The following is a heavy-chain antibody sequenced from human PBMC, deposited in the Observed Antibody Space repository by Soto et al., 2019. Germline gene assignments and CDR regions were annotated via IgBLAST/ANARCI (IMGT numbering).Heavy chain of an antibody. CDR2: IYYSGST. CDR3: ARDWGAAAAPGVLAI. CDR1: GDSVSRGTYS. J-gene: IGHJ6*02. Sequence: SETLSLTCTVSGDSVSRGTYSWSWFRQTPGKGLEWIGYIYYSGSTYYNPSLKSRVTISVDTSKNQFSLKLSSVTAADTAVYYCARDWGAAAAPGVLAICGQRTTVLGSS. V-gene: IGHV4-30-4*07. D-gene: IGHD6-13*01.